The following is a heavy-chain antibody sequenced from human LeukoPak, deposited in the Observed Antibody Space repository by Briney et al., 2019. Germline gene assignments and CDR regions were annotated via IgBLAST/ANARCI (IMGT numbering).Heavy chain of an antibody. D-gene: IGHD1-26*01. CDR2: IYYSGGA. Sequence: GSLRLSCAASGFTVSSYYWSWIRQPPGKGLEWIGYIYYSGGADYNASLKSRATISVDTSKNQLSLKLSSVTAADTALYYCARGYYYFDYWGQGTLVTVSS. CDR1: GFTVSSYY. CDR3: ARGYYYFDY. V-gene: IGHV4-59*02. J-gene: IGHJ4*02.